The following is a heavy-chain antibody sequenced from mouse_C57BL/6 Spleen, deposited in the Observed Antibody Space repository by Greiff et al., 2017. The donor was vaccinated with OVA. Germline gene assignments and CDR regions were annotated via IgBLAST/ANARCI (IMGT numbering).Heavy chain of an antibody. CDR2: INPNNGGT. CDR3: AQTIYYDYDGGAMDY. V-gene: IGHV1-22*01. D-gene: IGHD2-4*01. J-gene: IGHJ4*01. CDR1: GYTFTDYN. Sequence: EVQLQQSGPELVKPGASVKMSCKASGYTFTDYNMHWVKQSHGKSLEWIGYINPNNGGTSYNQKFKGKATLTVNKSSSTAYMELRSLTSEDSAVYYCAQTIYYDYDGGAMDYWGQGTSVTVSS.